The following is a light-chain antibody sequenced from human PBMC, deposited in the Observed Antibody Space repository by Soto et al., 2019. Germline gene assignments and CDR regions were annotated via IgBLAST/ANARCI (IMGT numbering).Light chain of an antibody. CDR3: QQLNSYPPYT. Sequence: DIQLTQSPSFLSASVGDRVTITCRASQGISSYLAWYQQKPGKAPNLLIYAASTLQSGVPSRFSGSGSGTEFTLTISSLQPEDFATYYCQQLNSYPPYTFGQGTKVEIK. CDR1: QGISSY. CDR2: AAS. V-gene: IGKV1-9*01. J-gene: IGKJ2*01.